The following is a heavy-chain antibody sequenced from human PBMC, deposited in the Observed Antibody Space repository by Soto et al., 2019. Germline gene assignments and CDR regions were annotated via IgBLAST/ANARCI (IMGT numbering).Heavy chain of an antibody. CDR1: GYTFTSFG. D-gene: IGHD2-2*01. V-gene: IGHV1-18*01. CDR3: ARDHIVAVPAGHDVFDF. CDR2: ISTYNDNT. Sequence: QVQLVQSGAEVQKPGASVKVSCKTSGYTFTSFGISWVRQAPGQGLEWMAWISTYNDNTKFAKRLQGRVTLSTDTSTSTVYMELRSLRSDDTAVYYCARDHIVAVPAGHDVFDFWGQGTMVTVSS. J-gene: IGHJ3*01.